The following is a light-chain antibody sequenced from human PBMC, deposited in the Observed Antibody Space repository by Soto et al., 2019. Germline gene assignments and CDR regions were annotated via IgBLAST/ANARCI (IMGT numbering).Light chain of an antibody. CDR3: AAWDDRLSGLAV. CDR2: RNN. J-gene: IGLJ7*01. Sequence: QSVLTQPPSASGTPGQRVTISCSGSSSNIGSNYVYWYQQLPGTAPKLLIYRNNQRPSGVPDRFSGSKSGTSASLAISGLRSEDEADYYYAAWDDRLSGLAVFGGGTQLTVL. CDR1: SSNIGSNY. V-gene: IGLV1-47*01.